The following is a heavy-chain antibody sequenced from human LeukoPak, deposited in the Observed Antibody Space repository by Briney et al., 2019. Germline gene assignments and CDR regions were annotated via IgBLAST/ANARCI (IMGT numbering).Heavy chain of an antibody. D-gene: IGHD2-2*01. Sequence: GGSLRLSCAASGFTFSSYGMHWVRQAPGKGLEWVAVISYDGSNKYYADSVNGRFTISRDNSKNTLYLQMNSLRAEDTAVYYCAKDRGDIVVVPAAKYYYYGMDVWGQGTTVTVSS. CDR2: ISYDGSNK. CDR3: AKDRGDIVVVPAAKYYYYGMDV. CDR1: GFTFSSYG. J-gene: IGHJ6*02. V-gene: IGHV3-30*18.